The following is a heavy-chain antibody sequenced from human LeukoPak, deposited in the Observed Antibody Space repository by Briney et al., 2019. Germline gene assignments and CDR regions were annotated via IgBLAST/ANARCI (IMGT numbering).Heavy chain of an antibody. Sequence: ASVTVSSTASGYTFTVYYMHWVRQAPGQGLEWMGWINPISGGTNYAQKFQGRVTMTRDTSISTAYMELSRLRSADTAVYSCARVGNTYRDAFDIWGQGTMVTVSS. D-gene: IGHD2/OR15-2a*01. CDR1: GYTFTVYY. J-gene: IGHJ3*02. V-gene: IGHV1-2*02. CDR2: INPISGGT. CDR3: ARVGNTYRDAFDI.